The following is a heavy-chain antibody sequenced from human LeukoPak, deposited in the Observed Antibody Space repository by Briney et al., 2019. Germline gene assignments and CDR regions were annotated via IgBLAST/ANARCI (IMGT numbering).Heavy chain of an antibody. Sequence: PSETLSLTCTVSGGSNSSYYWSWIRQPPGKGLEWIGYIYYSGSTNYNPSLKSRVTISVDTSKNQFSLKLSSVTAADTAVYYCARDKAAAGNYGMDVWGQGTTVTVSS. D-gene: IGHD6-13*01. CDR3: ARDKAAAGNYGMDV. CDR2: IYYSGST. CDR1: GGSNSSYY. J-gene: IGHJ6*02. V-gene: IGHV4-59*01.